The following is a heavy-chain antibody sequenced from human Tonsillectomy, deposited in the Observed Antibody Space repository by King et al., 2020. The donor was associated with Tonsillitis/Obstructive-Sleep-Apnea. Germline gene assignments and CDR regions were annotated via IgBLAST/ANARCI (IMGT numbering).Heavy chain of an antibody. D-gene: IGHD5-24*01. CDR2: INPGDFDT. J-gene: IGHJ4*02. CDR1: GYTFTTYW. CDR3: ARSAVELATITIDY. V-gene: IGHV5-51*03. Sequence: QLVQSGAEVKKPGESLKISCKGSGYTFTTYWIGWGRQMPGKGLEWMGTINPGDFDTKYSPSFQGQVTISADKSISTAYLQWSSLKASDTAMYYCARSAVELATITIDYWGQGTLVTVSS.